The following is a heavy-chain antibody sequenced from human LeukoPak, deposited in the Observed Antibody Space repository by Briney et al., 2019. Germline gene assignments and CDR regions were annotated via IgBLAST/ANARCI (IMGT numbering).Heavy chain of an antibody. Sequence: GRSLRLSCAASGFTFSSYGMHWVRQAPGKGLEWVAVISYDGSNKYYADSVRGRFTISRDNSKNTLYLQMNSLRAEDTAVYYCAKGGGYSYGYEEFDYWGQGTLVTVSS. CDR2: ISYDGSNK. J-gene: IGHJ4*02. D-gene: IGHD5-18*01. CDR3: AKGGGYSYGYEEFDY. CDR1: GFTFSSYG. V-gene: IGHV3-30*18.